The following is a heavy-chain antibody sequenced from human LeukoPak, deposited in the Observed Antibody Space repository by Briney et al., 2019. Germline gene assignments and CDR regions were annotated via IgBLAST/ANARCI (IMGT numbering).Heavy chain of an antibody. Sequence: SETLSLTCTVSGGSIRHFYWSWIRQPPGKGLEWIGYIHYSGSTNYSPSLKSRVTISEDTPKNQFSLKLSSVTAADTAVYYCARYTDDWVLNYWGQGTLVTVSS. J-gene: IGHJ4*02. CDR2: IHYSGST. V-gene: IGHV4-59*08. D-gene: IGHD2-2*02. CDR3: ARYTDDWVLNY. CDR1: GGSIRHFY.